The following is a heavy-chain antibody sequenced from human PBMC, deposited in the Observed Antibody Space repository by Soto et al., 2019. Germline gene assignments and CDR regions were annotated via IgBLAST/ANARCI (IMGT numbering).Heavy chain of an antibody. Sequence: QMQLQESGPGLVKPSETLSLICSVSGDSITAYYLSWLRQSPGKELEWIGYIYHNGETNYNPSLKSRGTISPDPSKTQYSLRLSSVTAADTGVYYCARDKGGEFLKGSGMDVWGQGTTVIVSS. D-gene: IGHD3-10*01. CDR3: ARDKGGEFLKGSGMDV. J-gene: IGHJ6*02. V-gene: IGHV4-59*01. CDR1: GDSITAYY. CDR2: IYHNGET.